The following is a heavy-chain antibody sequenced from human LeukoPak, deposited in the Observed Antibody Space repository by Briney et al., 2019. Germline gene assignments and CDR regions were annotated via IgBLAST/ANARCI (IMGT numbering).Heavy chain of an antibody. Sequence: SETLSLTCTVSGASISSYYWSWIRQPPGKGLEWIASRHYRGTTNYNPSLESRVTISVDTSRKQFSLKLSSVTAADTAVYYCARRPKLRDAFDIWGQGTMVTVSS. CDR1: GASISSYY. D-gene: IGHD4-23*01. CDR2: RHYRGTT. J-gene: IGHJ3*02. CDR3: ARRPKLRDAFDI. V-gene: IGHV4-59*01.